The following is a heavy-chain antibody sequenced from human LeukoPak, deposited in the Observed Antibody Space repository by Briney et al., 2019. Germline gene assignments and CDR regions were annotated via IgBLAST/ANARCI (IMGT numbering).Heavy chain of an antibody. CDR3: ARGFSYPDY. Sequence: GGSLRLSCATYGFTFSSYGMHWVRQAPGKGLEWVAVIWYDGSNKNYADSVKGRFTISRDNSKNTLSLQMNSLRAEDTAVYYCARGFSYPDYWGQGTLVTVSS. CDR2: IWYDGSNK. CDR1: GFTFSSYG. J-gene: IGHJ4*02. V-gene: IGHV3-33*01.